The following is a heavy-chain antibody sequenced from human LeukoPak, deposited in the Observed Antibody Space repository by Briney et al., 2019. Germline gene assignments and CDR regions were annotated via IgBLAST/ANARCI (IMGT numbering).Heavy chain of an antibody. CDR3: ARDKDYGDYGFDY. CDR1: GFSFSDYW. Sequence: GGSLRLSCAASGFSFSDYWMHWVRQAPGKGLVWVSRINSDGSTTRYADSVKGRFTISRDNAKNTLYLQINSLRAEDTAVYYCARDKDYGDYGFDYWGQGTLVTVSS. D-gene: IGHD4-17*01. J-gene: IGHJ4*02. CDR2: INSDGSTT. V-gene: IGHV3-74*01.